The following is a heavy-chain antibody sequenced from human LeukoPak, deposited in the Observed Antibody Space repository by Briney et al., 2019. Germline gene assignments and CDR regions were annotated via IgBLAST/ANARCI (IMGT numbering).Heavy chain of an antibody. CDR3: ARDDGSWYFDL. V-gene: IGHV3-21*01. D-gene: IGHD3-10*01. Sequence: GGSLRLSCAASEFTFSSYSMNWVRQAPGKGLEWVSSISSSSSYIYYADSVKGRFTISRDNAKNSLYLQMNSLRAEDTAVYYCARDDGSWYFDLWGRGTLVTVSS. J-gene: IGHJ2*01. CDR1: EFTFSSYS. CDR2: ISSSSSYI.